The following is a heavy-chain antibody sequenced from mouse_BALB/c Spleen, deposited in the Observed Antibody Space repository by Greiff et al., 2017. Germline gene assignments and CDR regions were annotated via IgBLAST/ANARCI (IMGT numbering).Heavy chain of an antibody. CDR2: IDPENGDT. Sequence: EVQLQQSGAELVKPGASVKLSCTASGFNIKDYYMHWVKQRPEQGLEWIGWIDPENGDTEYAPKFQGKATMTADTSSNTAYLQLSSLTSEDTAVYYCNVIRAMDYWGQGTSVTVSS. CDR3: NVIRAMDY. CDR1: GFNIKDYY. J-gene: IGHJ4*01. D-gene: IGHD1-1*01. V-gene: IGHV14-4*02.